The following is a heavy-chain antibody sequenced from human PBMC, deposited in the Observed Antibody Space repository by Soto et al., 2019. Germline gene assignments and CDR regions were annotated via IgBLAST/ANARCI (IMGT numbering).Heavy chain of an antibody. Sequence: QVQLVESGGDLVKPGGSLRLSCGASGFTFSDSYMSWIRQAPGKGLEWVAFISTTGGTIHYADSVKGRFTISRDNTKNSLYLQMNSLRAEDSAIYFCAREFNGGDAFDIWGQGTMVTVSS. D-gene: IGHD2-8*01. CDR1: GFTFSDSY. CDR3: AREFNGGDAFDI. CDR2: ISTTGGTI. V-gene: IGHV3-11*01. J-gene: IGHJ3*02.